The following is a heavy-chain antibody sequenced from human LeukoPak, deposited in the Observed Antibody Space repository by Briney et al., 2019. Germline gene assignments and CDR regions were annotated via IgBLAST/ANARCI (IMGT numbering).Heavy chain of an antibody. CDR1: GFSLTSYE. CDR2: FSSGGNTE. J-gene: IGHJ4*02. D-gene: IGHD2-8*01. V-gene: IGHV3-48*03. CDR3: ARDTVNGPFVISLDY. Sequence: GGSLRLSCAASGFSLTSYEMNWVRQTPGRGLEWVSHFSSGGNTEYYADSVRGRLSMSRDNAKNSLYLEMNSLRAEDTAVYYCARDTVNGPFVISLDYWGQGALVTVSS.